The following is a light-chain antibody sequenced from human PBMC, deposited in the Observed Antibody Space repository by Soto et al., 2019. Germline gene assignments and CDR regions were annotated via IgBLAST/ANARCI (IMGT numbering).Light chain of an antibody. Sequence: QSALTQPPSASGSPGQSVTISCTGTSSDVGAYNYASWYQQHAGKGPKLVIYEVTKRRSGVPDRFSGSKSANTASLTVSGLQAEDEADYYCSSFASSNTWVFGGGTKLTVL. CDR2: EVT. J-gene: IGLJ3*02. CDR1: SSDVGAYNY. V-gene: IGLV2-8*01. CDR3: SSFASSNTWV.